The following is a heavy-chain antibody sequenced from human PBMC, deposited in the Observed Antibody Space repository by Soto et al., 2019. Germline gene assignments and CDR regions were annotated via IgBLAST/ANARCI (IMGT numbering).Heavy chain of an antibody. D-gene: IGHD5-12*01. CDR2: IYYRGNA. V-gene: IGHV4-39*01. CDR1: DDSINSDKYY. CDR3: ARLEGLATISYYIYI. Sequence: PSETLSLTCSVSDDSINSDKYYWGWIRQPPGKGLEWIGSIYYRGNAYYNPSLQTRVTISLDKSKSQFSLKLNSVTAADSAVYFCARLEGLATISYYIYIWGPGALVTVSS. J-gene: IGHJ4*02.